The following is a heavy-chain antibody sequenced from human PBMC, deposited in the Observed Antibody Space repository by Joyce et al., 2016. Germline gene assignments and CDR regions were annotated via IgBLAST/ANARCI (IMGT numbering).Heavy chain of an antibody. D-gene: IGHD2-8*01. Sequence: QVHLVQSGAEVKNPGASVRVSCQTSGATFTDYYIHWVRQAPGQGLEWMGWINPNTGGTNYGQKVQGRVTVTRDTSITTAYMGLSGLTYDDTAVYYCATIPIYCSNGVCYRHFDYWGQGTPVTVSA. CDR3: ATIPIYCSNGVCYRHFDY. J-gene: IGHJ4*02. CDR1: GATFTDYY. CDR2: INPNTGGT. V-gene: IGHV1-2*02.